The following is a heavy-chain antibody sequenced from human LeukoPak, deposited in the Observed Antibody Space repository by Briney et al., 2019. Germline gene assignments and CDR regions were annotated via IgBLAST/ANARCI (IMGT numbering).Heavy chain of an antibody. CDR3: ARDQDRSGSGGNYY. V-gene: IGHV3-21*01. D-gene: IGHD3-10*01. J-gene: IGHJ4*02. Sequence: GGSLRLSCAASGFTFSSYSMNWVRQAPGKGLEWVSSISSSSSCIYYADSVKGRFAISRDNAKNSLYLQMNSLRAEDTAVYYCARDQDRSGSGGNYYWGQGTLVTVSS. CDR1: GFTFSSYS. CDR2: ISSSSSCI.